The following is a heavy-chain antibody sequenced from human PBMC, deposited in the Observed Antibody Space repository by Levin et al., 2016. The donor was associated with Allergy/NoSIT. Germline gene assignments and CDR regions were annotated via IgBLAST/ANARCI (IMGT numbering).Heavy chain of an antibody. J-gene: IGHJ4*02. D-gene: IGHD6-19*01. CDR3: AKDVSGWSQQNHLIDY. CDR2: ISGSGGST. Sequence: WIRQPPGKGLEWVSAISGSGGSTYYADSVKGRFTISRDNSKNTLYLQMNSLRAEDTAVYYCAKDVSGWSQQNHLIDYWGQGTLVTVSS. V-gene: IGHV3-23*01.